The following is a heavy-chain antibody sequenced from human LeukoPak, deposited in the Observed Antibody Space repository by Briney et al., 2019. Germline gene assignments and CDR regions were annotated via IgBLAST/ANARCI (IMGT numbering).Heavy chain of an antibody. J-gene: IGHJ6*02. D-gene: IGHD6-13*01. Sequence: SETLSLTCTVSGGSIKSHHWSWIRQTPGKGLEWIGCIYESGSTYHNPSLKSRVTISVDMSKNQFSLKVSSVTAADTAVYYCARGGSSWSYAMDVWGQGTTVTVSS. CDR3: ARGGSSWSYAMDV. CDR2: IYESGST. CDR1: GGSIKSHH. V-gene: IGHV4-59*11.